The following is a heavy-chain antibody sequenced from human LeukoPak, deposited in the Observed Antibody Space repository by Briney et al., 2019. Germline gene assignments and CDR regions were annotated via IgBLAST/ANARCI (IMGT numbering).Heavy chain of an antibody. CDR3: ARDCSRTRCFRGWFDP. D-gene: IGHD2-2*01. Sequence: PXGSLRLSCAASGFTFSSYWMTWVRQAPGKGMEWGANIKEDGRKNYYMECVKGRFTVSRDDAKNSLYLQMNSLRVEDTAVYYCARDCSRTRCFRGWFDPWGQGTLFSVFS. CDR1: GFTFSSYW. V-gene: IGHV3-7*01. CDR2: IKEDGRKN. J-gene: IGHJ5*02.